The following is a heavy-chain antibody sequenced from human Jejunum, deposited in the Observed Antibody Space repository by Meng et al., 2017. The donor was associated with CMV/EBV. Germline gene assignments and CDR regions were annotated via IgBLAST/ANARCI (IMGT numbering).Heavy chain of an antibody. CDR1: GFTFDDYY. CDR3: TGLDY. J-gene: IGHJ4*02. CDR2: ITDDGTT. V-gene: IGHV3-74*01. Sequence: MQRVEAGGVLVKPARSLILSCAASGFTFDDYYMHWIRQAPGKGPLWVSRITDDGTTNYADFVQGRFTISRDNAKNTVYLQMNSLRAEDTGIYYCTGLDYWGQGTLVTVSS.